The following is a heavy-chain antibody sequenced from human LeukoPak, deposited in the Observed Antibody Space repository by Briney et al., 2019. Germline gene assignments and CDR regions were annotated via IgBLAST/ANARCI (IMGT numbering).Heavy chain of an antibody. J-gene: IGHJ5*02. D-gene: IGHD2-2*01. CDR3: ARVVPAALINWFDP. V-gene: IGHV3-48*04. CDR1: GFTFSSYS. CDR2: ISSSSSTI. Sequence: GGSLRLSCAASGFTFSSYSMNWVRQAPGKGLEWVSYISSSSSTIYYADSVKGRFTISRDNAKNSLYLQMNSLRAEDMAVYYCARVVPAALINWFDPWGQGTLVTVSS.